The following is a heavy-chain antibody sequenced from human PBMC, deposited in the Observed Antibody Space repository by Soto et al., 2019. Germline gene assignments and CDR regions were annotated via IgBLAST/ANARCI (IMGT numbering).Heavy chain of an antibody. CDR2: ISHNSDTT. CDR1: GFTFSSYA. Sequence: EVQLLESGGGLVQPGGSLRLSCAASGFTFSSYAMNWVRQAPGKGLEWVSGISHNSDTTYYADSVQGHFTISRDNSKNTLYLQMNSLRAEDTAVYYCAKASQYYYASGSYYNRYYGMDVWGQGTTVTVSS. V-gene: IGHV3-23*01. D-gene: IGHD3-10*01. CDR3: AKASQYYYASGSYYNRYYGMDV. J-gene: IGHJ6*02.